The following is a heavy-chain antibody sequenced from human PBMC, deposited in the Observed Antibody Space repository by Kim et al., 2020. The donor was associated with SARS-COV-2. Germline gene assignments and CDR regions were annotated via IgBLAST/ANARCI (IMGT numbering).Heavy chain of an antibody. V-gene: IGHV3-9*01. J-gene: IGHJ6*02. Sequence: GGSLRLSCAASGFTFDDYAMHWVRQAPGKGLEWVSGISWNSGSIGYADSVKGRFTISRDNAKNSLYLQMNSLRTEDTAFYYCAKGEHGPWSYFFRTIYGMDVWGQGTTVTVSS. CDR1: GFTFDDYA. CDR2: ISWNSGSI. CDR3: AKGEHGPWSYFFRTIYGMDV. D-gene: IGHD3-10*01.